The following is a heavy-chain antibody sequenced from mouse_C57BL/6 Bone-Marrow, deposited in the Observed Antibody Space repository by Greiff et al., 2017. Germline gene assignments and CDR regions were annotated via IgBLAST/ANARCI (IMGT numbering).Heavy chain of an antibody. D-gene: IGHD1-1*01. Sequence: EVMLVESGGGLVKPGGSLKLSCAASGFTFSDYGMHWVRQAPEKGLEWVAYISSGSSNINYADTVKGRFTISRDNAKNTLFLQMTSLRSEDTAMYYCARGITGGFDYWGQGTLVTVSA. J-gene: IGHJ3*01. V-gene: IGHV5-17*01. CDR3: ARGITGGFDY. CDR2: ISSGSSNI. CDR1: GFTFSDYG.